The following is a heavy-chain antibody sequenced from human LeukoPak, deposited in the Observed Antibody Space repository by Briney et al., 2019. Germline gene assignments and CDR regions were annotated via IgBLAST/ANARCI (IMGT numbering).Heavy chain of an antibody. J-gene: IGHJ4*02. D-gene: IGHD2-15*01. CDR2: ISAYNGNT. CDR1: GYTFTSYG. CDR3: ARGDCSGGSCYFGY. Sequence: GASVKVSCKASGYTFTSYGISWVRQAPGQGLEWMGWISAYNGNTNYAQKLQGRVTMTTNTSTSTAYMELRSLRSDDTAVYYCARGDCSGGSCYFGYWGQGTLVTVSS. V-gene: IGHV1-18*04.